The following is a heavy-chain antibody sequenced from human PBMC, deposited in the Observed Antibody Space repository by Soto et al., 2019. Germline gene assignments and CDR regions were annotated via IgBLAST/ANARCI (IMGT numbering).Heavy chain of an antibody. CDR2: ISGSGGST. Sequence: VASLRLAYSASGFTLSVYAMSWVCQAPGKGLGWVSAISGSGGSTYYADCVKGRFTISRDNSKNKLYLQMKSLRAEDTAVYYCAKGYNDYVWGSIVRFDYRGQGTLVNVSS. CDR1: GFTLSVYA. D-gene: IGHD3-16*02. CDR3: AKGYNDYVWGSIVRFDY. V-gene: IGHV3-23*01. J-gene: IGHJ4*02.